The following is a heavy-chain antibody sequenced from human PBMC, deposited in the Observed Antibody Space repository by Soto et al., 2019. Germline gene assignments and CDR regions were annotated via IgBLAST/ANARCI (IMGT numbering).Heavy chain of an antibody. V-gene: IGHV5-51*01. J-gene: IGHJ4*02. D-gene: IGHD3-9*01. CDR1: GYSFTSYW. CDR3: ARTLRILTGSYYFDY. Sequence: PGESLKISCKGSGYSFTSYWIGWVRQMPGKGLEWMGIIYPGDSDTRYSPSFQGQVTISADKSISTAYLQWSSLKASDTATYYCARTLRILTGSYYFDYWGQGTLVTVSS. CDR2: IYPGDSDT.